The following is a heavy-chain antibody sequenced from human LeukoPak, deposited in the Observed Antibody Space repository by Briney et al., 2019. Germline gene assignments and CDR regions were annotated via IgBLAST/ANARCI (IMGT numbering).Heavy chain of an antibody. J-gene: IGHJ6*03. Sequence: GGSLRLSCAASGFTFSNHGMNWVRQAPGKGLEWVSAISGSGGSTYYADSVKGRFTISRDNSKNTLYLQMNSLRAEDTAVYYCAKVYCSSTSCYRHYYYYYMDVWGKGTTVTISS. D-gene: IGHD2-2*01. V-gene: IGHV3-23*01. CDR1: GFTFSNHG. CDR3: AKVYCSSTSCYRHYYYYYMDV. CDR2: ISGSGGST.